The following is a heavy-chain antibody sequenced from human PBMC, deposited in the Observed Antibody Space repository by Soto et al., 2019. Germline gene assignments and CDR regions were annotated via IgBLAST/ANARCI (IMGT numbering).Heavy chain of an antibody. Sequence: ASVKVSCKASGYTFTGYYMHWVRQAPGQGLEWMGWINPNSGGTNYAQKFQGRVTMTRDTSTSTAYMELSRLRSDDTAVYYCASGYSGYDPSYYGMDAWGQGTTVTVSS. CDR2: INPNSGGT. J-gene: IGHJ6*02. V-gene: IGHV1-2*02. CDR3: ASGYSGYDPSYYGMDA. CDR1: GYTFTGYY. D-gene: IGHD5-12*01.